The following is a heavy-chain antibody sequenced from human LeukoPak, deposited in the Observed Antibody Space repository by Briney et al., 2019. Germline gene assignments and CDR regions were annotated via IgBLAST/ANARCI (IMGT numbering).Heavy chain of an antibody. J-gene: IGHJ3*02. D-gene: IGHD2-15*01. V-gene: IGHV1-18*01. Sequence: ASVKVSCKASGYTFTSYGISWVRQAPGQGLEWMGWISAYNGNTNYAQKLQGRVTMTTDTSTSTAYMELRSLRSDDTAVYYCARGEKWLGYCSGGSCSGRGAFDIWGQGTMVTVSS. CDR1: GYTFTSYG. CDR2: ISAYNGNT. CDR3: ARGEKWLGYCSGGSCSGRGAFDI.